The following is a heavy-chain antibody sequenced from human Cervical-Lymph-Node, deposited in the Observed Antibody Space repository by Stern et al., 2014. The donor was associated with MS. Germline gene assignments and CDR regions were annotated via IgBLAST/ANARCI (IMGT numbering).Heavy chain of an antibody. CDR2: ISYDGSNK. J-gene: IGHJ5*02. V-gene: IGHV3-30*18. Sequence: VQLVESGGGVVQPGRSLRLSCAASGFTFSSYGMHWVRQAPGKGLEWVAVISYDGSNKYYADSVKGRFTISRDNSKNTLYLQMNSLRAEDTAVYYCAKDVGRSENWFDPWGQGTLVTVSS. CDR1: GFTFSSYG. CDR3: AKDVGRSENWFDP. D-gene: IGHD3-10*01.